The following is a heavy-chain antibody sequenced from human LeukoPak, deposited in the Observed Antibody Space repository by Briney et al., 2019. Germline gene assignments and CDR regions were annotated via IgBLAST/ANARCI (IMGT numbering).Heavy chain of an antibody. J-gene: IGHJ4*02. CDR2: INHSGST. Sequence: SETLSLTCAVYGGSFSGYYWSWIRQPPGKGLEWIGEINHSGSTNYNPSLKSRVTISVDTSKNQFSLKLSSVTAADTAVYYCARGAQYYYGSGSYYSYWGQGTLITVSS. V-gene: IGHV4-34*01. CDR3: ARGAQYYYGSGSYYSY. D-gene: IGHD3-10*01. CDR1: GGSFSGYY.